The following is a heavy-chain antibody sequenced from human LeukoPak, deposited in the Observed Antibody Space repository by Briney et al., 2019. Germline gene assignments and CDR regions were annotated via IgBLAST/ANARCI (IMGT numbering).Heavy chain of an antibody. Sequence: PSETLSLTCAVSGGSIRSGGYSWSWIRQPPGKGLEWIGYIYYSGSTYYNPSLKSRVTISVDTSKNQFSLKLSSVTAADTAVYYCASHGDYSPLMDYWGQGTLVTVSS. CDR3: ASHGDYSPLMDY. J-gene: IGHJ4*02. CDR1: GGSIRSGGYS. V-gene: IGHV4-30-4*07. D-gene: IGHD4-17*01. CDR2: IYYSGST.